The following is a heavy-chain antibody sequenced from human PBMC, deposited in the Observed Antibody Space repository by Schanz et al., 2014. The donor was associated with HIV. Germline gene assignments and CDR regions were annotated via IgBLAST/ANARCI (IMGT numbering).Heavy chain of an antibody. V-gene: IGHV3-9*01. CDR2: ISWNSGSI. CDR3: AKDFYFRPGRAAAVSFFDY. D-gene: IGHD6-13*01. CDR1: GFTFDDYA. J-gene: IGHJ4*02. Sequence: EVQLLESGGGLVQPGGSLRLSCEASGFTFDDYAMHWVRQAPGKGLEWVSSISWNSGSIGYADSVKGRFTISRDNAKNSLYLQMNSLRAEDTALYYCAKDFYFRPGRAAAVSFFDYWGQGTLVTVSS.